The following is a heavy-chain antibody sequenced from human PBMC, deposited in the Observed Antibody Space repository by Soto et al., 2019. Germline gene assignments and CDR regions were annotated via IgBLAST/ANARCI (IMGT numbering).Heavy chain of an antibody. J-gene: IGHJ6*02. D-gene: IGHD2-15*01. Sequence: SVKVSCKASGGTFSSYSISWVRQAPGQGLEWMGGIIPIFGTANYAQKFQGRVTITADESTSTAYMELSSLRSEDTDVYYCASILAATDYYYGMDVWGQGTTVTVSS. CDR2: IIPIFGTA. CDR1: GGTFSSYS. V-gene: IGHV1-69*13. CDR3: ASILAATDYYYGMDV.